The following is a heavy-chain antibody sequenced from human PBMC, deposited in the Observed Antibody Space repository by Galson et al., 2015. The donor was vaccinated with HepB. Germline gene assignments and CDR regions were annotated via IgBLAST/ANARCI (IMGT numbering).Heavy chain of an antibody. CDR3: AREAPVAAPAAFDY. CDR2: IWADGTNT. Sequence: SLRLSCAASGFTFRSFGIHWVRQAPGKGLEWVALIWADGTNTYYADSVEGRFTISRDNSKNTLNLQMNSLRAEDTAVYYCAREAPVAAPAAFDYWGQGTLVTVSS. D-gene: IGHD6-25*01. V-gene: IGHV3-33*08. CDR1: GFTFRSFG. J-gene: IGHJ4*02.